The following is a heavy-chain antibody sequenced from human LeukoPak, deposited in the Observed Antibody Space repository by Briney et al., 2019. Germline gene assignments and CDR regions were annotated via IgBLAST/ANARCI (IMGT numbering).Heavy chain of an antibody. CDR1: GYTFTSYA. CDR3: ARDLTMIPPRGMDV. J-gene: IGHJ6*02. CDR2: INAGNGNT. D-gene: IGHD3-22*01. V-gene: IGHV1-3*01. Sequence: ASVKVSCKASGYTFTSYAMHWVRQAPGQRLEWMGWINAGNGNTKYSQKFQGRVTITADESTSTAYMELSSLRSEDTAVYYCARDLTMIPPRGMDVWGQGTTVTVSS.